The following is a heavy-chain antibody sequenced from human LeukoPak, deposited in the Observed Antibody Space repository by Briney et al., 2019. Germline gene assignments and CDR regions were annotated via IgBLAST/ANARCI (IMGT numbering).Heavy chain of an antibody. CDR1: GGFISSYY. V-gene: IGHV4-4*09. CDR3: ARAYSSSYYYYYMDV. J-gene: IGHJ6*03. Sequence: SETLSLTCTVSGGFISSYYWSWIRQPPGKGLEWIGYIYTSGSTNYNPSLKSRVTISVDTSKNQFSLKLSSVTAADTAVYYCARAYSSSYYYYYMDVWGKGTTVTVSS. CDR2: IYTSGST. D-gene: IGHD6-6*01.